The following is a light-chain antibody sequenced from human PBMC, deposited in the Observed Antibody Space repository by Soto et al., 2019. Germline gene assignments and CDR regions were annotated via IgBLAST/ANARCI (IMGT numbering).Light chain of an antibody. CDR2: TND. CDR3: AAWDDSLNGVV. CDR1: SSSIGSNT. J-gene: IGLJ2*01. Sequence: QSVLTQPPSASGTPGQRVTISRSGSSSSIGSNTVNWYQQLPGTAPKLLIYTNDQRPSGVPDRFSGSKSGTSASLAISGRQSEDEAHYYCAAWDDSLNGVVFGGGTQLTVL. V-gene: IGLV1-44*01.